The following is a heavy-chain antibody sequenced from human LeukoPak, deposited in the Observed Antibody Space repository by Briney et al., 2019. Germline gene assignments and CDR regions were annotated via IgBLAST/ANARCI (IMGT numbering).Heavy chain of an antibody. Sequence: GGSLRLSCAASEFIFRVFCKNWVRRAPGRGVEWVANIKQDGSEKQYVDSVRGRFTISRDNAKNSLYLQMNSLRVEDTAVYYCARDGFVGAADYWGQGTLVTVSS. CDR3: ARDGFVGAADY. V-gene: IGHV3-7*01. CDR2: IKQDGSEK. D-gene: IGHD6-13*01. CDR1: EFIFRVFC. J-gene: IGHJ4*02.